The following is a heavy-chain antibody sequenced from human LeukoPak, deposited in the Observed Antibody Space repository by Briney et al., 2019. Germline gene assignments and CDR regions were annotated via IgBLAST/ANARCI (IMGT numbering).Heavy chain of an antibody. CDR2: INHSGST. CDR3: ASFYVVFGYDY. Sequence: KASETLSLTCTVSGYPISSGYYWGWIRQPPGKGLEWIGEINHSGSTNYNPSLKSRVTISVDTSKNQFSLKLSSVTAADTAVYYCASFYVVFGYDYWGQGTLVTVSS. J-gene: IGHJ4*02. CDR1: GYPISSGYY. V-gene: IGHV4-38-2*02. D-gene: IGHD2/OR15-2a*01.